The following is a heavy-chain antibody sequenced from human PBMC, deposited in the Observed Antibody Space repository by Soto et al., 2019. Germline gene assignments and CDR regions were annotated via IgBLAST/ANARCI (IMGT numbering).Heavy chain of an antibody. V-gene: IGHV4-30-2*01. CDR1: DGSSISGCCS. CDR2: IYHSGST. D-gene: IGHD5-12*01. Sequence: LSDKWAVSDGSSISGCCSWSWIRKPPGKGLEWIGYIYHSGSTYYNPSLKSRVTISMDTSKNQFSLKLTSVTAADTAVYYCARENVVVEMATITNWFDPWGQGTLVTVSS. J-gene: IGHJ5*02. CDR3: ARENVVVEMATITNWFDP.